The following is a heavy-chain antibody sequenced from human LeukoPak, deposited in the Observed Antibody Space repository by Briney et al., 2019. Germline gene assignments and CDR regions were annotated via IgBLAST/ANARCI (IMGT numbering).Heavy chain of an antibody. V-gene: IGHV3-66*01. CDR3: ARVVGAPLYYFDY. J-gene: IGHJ4*02. D-gene: IGHD1-26*01. Sequence: GGSLRLSCAASGFTVSSNYMSWVRQAPGKGLEWVSVIYSGGSTYYADSVKGRFTISRDNSKNTLYLQMNSLRAEDTAVYYCARVVGAPLYYFDYWGQGTLVTVSS. CDR2: IYSGGST. CDR1: GFTVSSNY.